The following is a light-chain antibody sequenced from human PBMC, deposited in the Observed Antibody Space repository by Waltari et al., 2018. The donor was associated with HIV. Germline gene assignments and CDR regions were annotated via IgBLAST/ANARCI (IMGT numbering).Light chain of an antibody. CDR1: QSVSSY. V-gene: IGKV3-11*01. CDR2: DAS. CDR3: QQRSNWPPEYT. J-gene: IGKJ2*01. Sequence: DIVFTQSPATLSLSPGERATLSSRASQSVSSYLAWYQQKPGQAPRLLIYDASNRATGIPARFSGSGSGTDFTLTISSLEPEDFAVYYCQQRSNWPPEYTFGQGTKLEIK.